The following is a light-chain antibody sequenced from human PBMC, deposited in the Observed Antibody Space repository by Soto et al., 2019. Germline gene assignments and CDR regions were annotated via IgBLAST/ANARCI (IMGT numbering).Light chain of an antibody. CDR1: QDISNW. J-gene: IGKJ5*01. CDR2: AAS. Sequence: IQLTQSPSSVSAIVGDRVTISCRVSQDISNWLAWYQQKPGEAPKFLIYAASNLQSGVPSKFSVSGSGTDFTLTISSLQPEDFAVYYCQQARRFPITFGQGTRLEI. V-gene: IGKV1-12*01. CDR3: QQARRFPIT.